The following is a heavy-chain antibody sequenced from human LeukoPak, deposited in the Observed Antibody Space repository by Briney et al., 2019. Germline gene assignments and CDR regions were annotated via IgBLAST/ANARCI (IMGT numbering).Heavy chain of an antibody. J-gene: IGHJ5*02. CDR2: IYYSGST. Sequence: SETLSLTCSVSGGSISSSSYYWGWIRQPPGKGLEWIGTIYYSGSTYYNPSLKSRVTISVDTSKNQFSLKLSSVTAADTAVYYCARHTADGTIAARPPVMNWFDPWGQGTLVTVSS. CDR1: GGSISSSSYY. D-gene: IGHD6-6*01. CDR3: ARHTADGTIAARPPVMNWFDP. V-gene: IGHV4-39*01.